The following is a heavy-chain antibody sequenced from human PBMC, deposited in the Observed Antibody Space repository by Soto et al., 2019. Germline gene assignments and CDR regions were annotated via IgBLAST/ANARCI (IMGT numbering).Heavy chain of an antibody. CDR1: GFTFSSYS. D-gene: IGHD6-19*01. J-gene: IGHJ4*02. CDR3: ARDRSSGWYGTYYFDY. CDR2: ISSSSSYI. V-gene: IGHV3-21*01. Sequence: GGSLRLSCAASGFTFSSYSMNWVRQAPGKGLEWVSSISSSSSYIYYADSVKGRFTISRDNAKNSLYLQMNSLRAEDTAVYYCARDRSSGWYGTYYFDYWGQGTLVTVSS.